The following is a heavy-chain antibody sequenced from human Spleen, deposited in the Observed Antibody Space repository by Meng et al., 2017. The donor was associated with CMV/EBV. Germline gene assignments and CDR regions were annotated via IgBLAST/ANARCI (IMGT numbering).Heavy chain of an antibody. V-gene: IGHV4-59*12. J-gene: IGHJ4*02. CDR1: GGSISSYY. CDR2: IYYSGST. Sequence: SETLSLTCTVPGGSISSYYWSWIRQPPGKGLEWIGYIYYSGSTNYNPSLKSRVTISVDTSKNQFSLKLSSVTAADTAVYYCARARIQLWLGPHYFDYWGQGTLVTVSS. D-gene: IGHD5-18*01. CDR3: ARARIQLWLGPHYFDY.